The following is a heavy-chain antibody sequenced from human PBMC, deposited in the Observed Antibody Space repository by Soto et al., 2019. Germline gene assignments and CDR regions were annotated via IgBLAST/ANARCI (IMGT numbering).Heavy chain of an antibody. CDR2: ISGSGGST. J-gene: IGHJ4*02. D-gene: IGHD6-13*01. V-gene: IGHV3-23*01. CDR1: GFTFSSYA. CDR3: AKEGIAAAGTPYYFDY. Sequence: EVQLLESGGGLVQPGGSLRLSCAASGFTFSSYAMSWVRQAPGKGLEWVSAISGSGGSTYYADSVKGRFTISRDNSKKTLYLQMNSLRAEDTAVYYCAKEGIAAAGTPYYFDYWGQGTLVTVSS.